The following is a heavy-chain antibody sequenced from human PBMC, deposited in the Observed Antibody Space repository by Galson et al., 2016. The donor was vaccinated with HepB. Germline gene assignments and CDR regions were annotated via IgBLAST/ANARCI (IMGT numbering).Heavy chain of an antibody. Sequence: SLRLSCAASGFSVSDSYMTWVRPAPGKGLDWVSIIYKDGNTFHAKFVKGRFTISRDNSKTSLDLQMSNVRAEDTAVYYCATVLPAGHYWYPHLWGRGTLVSVSS. CDR1: GFSVSDSY. V-gene: IGHV3-53*01. CDR3: ATVLPAGHYWYPHL. CDR2: IYKDGNT. J-gene: IGHJ2*01.